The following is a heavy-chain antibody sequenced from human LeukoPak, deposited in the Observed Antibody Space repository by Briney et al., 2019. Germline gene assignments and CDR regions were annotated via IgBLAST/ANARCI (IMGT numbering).Heavy chain of an antibody. J-gene: IGHJ4*02. CDR2: ISGDGGST. V-gene: IGHV3-43*02. Sequence: GGSLRLSCAASGFTFDDYAMHWVRQAPGKGLGWVSLISGDGGSTYYADSVKGRFTISRDNSKNSLYLQMNSLRTEDTALYYCAKDMGKEYYYDSSGYLDYWGQGTLVTVSS. D-gene: IGHD3-22*01. CDR1: GFTFDDYA. CDR3: AKDMGKEYYYDSSGYLDY.